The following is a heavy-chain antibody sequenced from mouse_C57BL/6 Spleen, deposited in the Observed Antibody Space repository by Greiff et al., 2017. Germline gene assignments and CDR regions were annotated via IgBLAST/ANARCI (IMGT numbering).Heavy chain of an antibody. CDR3: AREDGNYFDY. D-gene: IGHD2-1*01. CDR2: IYPRSGNT. CDR1: GYTFTSYG. J-gene: IGHJ2*01. V-gene: IGHV1-81*01. Sequence: VQLQESGAELARPGASVKLSCKASGYTFTSYGISWVKQRTGQGLEWIGEIYPRSGNTYYNEKVKGKATLTADKSSSTAYMELRSLTSEDSAVYFCAREDGNYFDYWGQGTTLTVSS.